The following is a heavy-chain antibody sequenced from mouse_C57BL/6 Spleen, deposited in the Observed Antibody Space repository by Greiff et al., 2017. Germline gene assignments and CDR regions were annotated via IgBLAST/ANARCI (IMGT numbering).Heavy chain of an antibody. D-gene: IGHD2-12*01. CDR2: ISDGGSYT. J-gene: IGHJ3*01. CDR1: GFTFSSYA. V-gene: IGHV5-4*01. CDR3: ARDYDEGAWFAY. Sequence: EVKLMESGGGLVKPGGSLKLSCAASGFTFSSYAMSWVRQTPEKRLEWVATISDGGSYTYYPDNVKGRFTISRDNAKNNLYLQMSHLKSEDTAMYYCARDYDEGAWFAYWGQGTLVTVSA.